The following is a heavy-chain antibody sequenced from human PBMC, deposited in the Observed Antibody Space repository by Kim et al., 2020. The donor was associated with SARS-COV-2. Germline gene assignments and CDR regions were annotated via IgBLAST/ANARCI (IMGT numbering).Heavy chain of an antibody. CDR3: ARSHVEAFDI. V-gene: IGHV1-46*01. CDR1: GYTFTDYY. Sequence: ASVKVSCKASGYTFTDYYMHWVRQAPGQGLEWMGIINPSGGSTRYAQRFQGRVTMSRDTSTSTVYMELSSLRSEDTAVYYCARSHVEAFDIGGQGTMVTVSS. J-gene: IGHJ3*02. CDR2: INPSGGST.